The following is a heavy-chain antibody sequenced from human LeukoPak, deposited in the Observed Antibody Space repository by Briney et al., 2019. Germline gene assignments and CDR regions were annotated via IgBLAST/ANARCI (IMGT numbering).Heavy chain of an antibody. Sequence: PSETLSLTCTVSGGSISSYYWSWIRQPPGKRLEWIGYIYYNGSTNYNPSLKSRVTISVDTSKNQFSLKLSSVTAADTAVYYCARVNPLNPFDVWGKGTTVTVSS. CDR1: GGSISSYY. D-gene: IGHD1-14*01. J-gene: IGHJ6*04. CDR3: ARVNPLNPFDV. V-gene: IGHV4-59*01. CDR2: IYYNGST.